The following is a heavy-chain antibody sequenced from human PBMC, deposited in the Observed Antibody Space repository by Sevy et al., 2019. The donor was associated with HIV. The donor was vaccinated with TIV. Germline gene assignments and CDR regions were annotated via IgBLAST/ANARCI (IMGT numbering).Heavy chain of an antibody. V-gene: IGHV1-8*01. CDR3: AIITMSGTFDY. CDR2: INPNSGST. CDR1: GYTFTNYD. Sequence: ASVKVSCKASGYTFTNYDINWLRQATGQGFEWMGWINPNSGSTGNAQRFQGRVTMTRNTSTGTAYMELSSLRSEDTAVYYCAIITMSGTFDYWGQGTLVTVSS. D-gene: IGHD6-19*01. J-gene: IGHJ4*02.